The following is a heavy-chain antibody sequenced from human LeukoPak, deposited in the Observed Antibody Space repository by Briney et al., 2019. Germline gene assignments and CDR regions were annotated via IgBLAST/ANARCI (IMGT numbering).Heavy chain of an antibody. CDR1: GYTFTEYY. V-gene: IGHV1-2*02. CDR3: ARVRVTVAGTGGTFDY. J-gene: IGHJ4*02. CDR2: INPNSGGT. Sequence: ASVKVSCKASGYTFTEYYMHWVRQAPGQGLEWMGWINPNSGGTNYAQKFQGRVTMTRDTSISTAYMELSRLRSDDTAVYYCARVRVTVAGTGGTFDYWGQGTLVTVSS. D-gene: IGHD6-19*01.